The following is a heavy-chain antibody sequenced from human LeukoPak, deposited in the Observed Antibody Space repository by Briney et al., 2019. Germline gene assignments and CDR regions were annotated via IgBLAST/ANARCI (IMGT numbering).Heavy chain of an antibody. V-gene: IGHV3-7*02. D-gene: IGHD3-22*01. CDR3: SISRYYAFDY. CDR2: ISPDGSNK. J-gene: IGHJ4*02. CDR1: GFTFSSDW. Sequence: GRSLRPSCAGSGFTFSSDWMTWVRQAPGKGLEWVANISPDGSNKTYLDSVKGRFTISRDNTKNSLFLQMNSLRAEDTALYYCSISRYYAFDYWGQGSLVTVSS.